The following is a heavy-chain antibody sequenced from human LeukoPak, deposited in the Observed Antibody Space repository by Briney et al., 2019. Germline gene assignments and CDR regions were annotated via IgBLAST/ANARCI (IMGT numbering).Heavy chain of an antibody. J-gene: IGHJ4*02. D-gene: IGHD3-22*01. Sequence: PGGSLRLSCAASGFTFSSYWMHWVRQAPGKGLVWVSRINSDGSSTSYADSVKGRFTISRDNAENTLYLQMNSLRAEDTAVYYCARWDYYDSSGYSRWGQGTLVTVSS. CDR3: ARWDYYDSSGYSR. V-gene: IGHV3-74*01. CDR2: INSDGSST. CDR1: GFTFSSYW.